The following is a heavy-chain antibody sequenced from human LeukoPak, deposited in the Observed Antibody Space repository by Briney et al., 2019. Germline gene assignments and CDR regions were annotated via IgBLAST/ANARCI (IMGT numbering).Heavy chain of an antibody. CDR2: IVGSGYST. Sequence: QPGGSLRLSCAASGFTFGSYAMTWVRQAPGKGLDWVSAIVGSGYSTYYAASVKGRFTISRDNSKNTVYLQMDSLRAEDTAAYLCVRGRHYFDYWGQGALVTVSS. D-gene: IGHD5-24*01. CDR1: GFTFGSYA. CDR3: VRGRHYFDY. J-gene: IGHJ4*02. V-gene: IGHV3-23*01.